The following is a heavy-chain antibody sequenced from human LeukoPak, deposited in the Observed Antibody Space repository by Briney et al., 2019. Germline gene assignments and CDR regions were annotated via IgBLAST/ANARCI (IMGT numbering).Heavy chain of an antibody. CDR1: KLTFSHYW. Sequence: GGSLRLSCAASKLTFSHYWMSWVRQAPGKGLQWVAAFNQDGDRKEYVDSVKGRFSISRDSATNSLYLQMNSLRAEDTAVYYCAKGGQIAAAGPGFDYWGQGTLVTVSS. D-gene: IGHD6-13*01. CDR2: FNQDGDRK. J-gene: IGHJ4*02. CDR3: AKGGQIAAAGPGFDY. V-gene: IGHV3-7*03.